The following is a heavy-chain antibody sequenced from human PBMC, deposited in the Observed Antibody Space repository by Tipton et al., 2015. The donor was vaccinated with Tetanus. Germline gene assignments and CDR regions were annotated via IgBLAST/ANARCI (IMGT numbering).Heavy chain of an antibody. D-gene: IGHD4-23*01. CDR2: INHSGSA. CDR1: GVSLTDYY. CDR3: TRDAGDSGH. J-gene: IGHJ4*02. V-gene: IGHV4-34*01. Sequence: LRLSCTVSGVSLTDYYWTWIRQPPGKGLEWIGEINHSGSAKYIPSLKSRATISVDTSKKQFSLNLTSVTAADTAVYYCTRDAGDSGHWGQGTLVTVS.